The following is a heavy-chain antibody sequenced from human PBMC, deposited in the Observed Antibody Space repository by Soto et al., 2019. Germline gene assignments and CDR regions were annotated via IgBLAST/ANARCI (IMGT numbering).Heavy chain of an antibody. D-gene: IGHD3-22*01. CDR1: GGSISSGDYY. CDR3: ARASGYYSGDFDY. Sequence: QVQLQESGPGLVKPSQTLSLTCTVSGGSISSGDYYWSWIRQPPGKGLEWIGYIYYSGSTYYNPSLKSRVTISVDTSKNQFSLQLSSVTAGDPAVYYCARASGYYSGDFDYWGQGTLVTVSS. V-gene: IGHV4-30-4*01. CDR2: IYYSGST. J-gene: IGHJ4*02.